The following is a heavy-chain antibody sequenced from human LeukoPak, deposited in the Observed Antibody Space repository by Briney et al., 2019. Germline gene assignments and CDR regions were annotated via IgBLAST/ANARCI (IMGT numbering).Heavy chain of an antibody. J-gene: IGHJ5*02. Sequence: GESLRISCKGSGYSFSIYWVGWVRQMPGKGLEWMGFINPDDSETRYSPSFQGHVTISVDKSINTAYLQWSRLKASDTAMYYCARSPGIAVTTTRRAYNWFDPWGQGTLVTVSS. D-gene: IGHD6-19*01. CDR1: GYSFSIYW. CDR2: INPDDSET. CDR3: ARSPGIAVTTTRRAYNWFDP. V-gene: IGHV5-51*01.